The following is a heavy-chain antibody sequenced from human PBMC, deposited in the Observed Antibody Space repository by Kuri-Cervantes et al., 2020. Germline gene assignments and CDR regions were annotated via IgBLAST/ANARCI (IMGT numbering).Heavy chain of an antibody. CDR1: GFTFSSYW. D-gene: IGHD3-10*01. CDR2: VKQGGSEK. V-gene: IGHV3-7*03. J-gene: IGHJ3*02. Sequence: GESLKISCAASGFTFSSYWMSWARQAPGKGLEWVANVKQGGSEKYYVDSVKGRFTLSRDNAKNSLYLQMNSLRAEDTALYYCAKDRGYYGSGSYYNAAFDIWGQGTMVTVSS. CDR3: AKDRGYYGSGSYYNAAFDI.